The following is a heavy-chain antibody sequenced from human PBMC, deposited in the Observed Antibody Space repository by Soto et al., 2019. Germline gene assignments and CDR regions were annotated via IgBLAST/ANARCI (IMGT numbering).Heavy chain of an antibody. J-gene: IGHJ4*02. Sequence: QVQLVESGGGVVQPGRSLRLSCAASGFTFSSYAMDWVRQAPGKGLEWVAVISSDGSNKNYADSVKGRFTISRDNSKNTLYLQMNSLRAEDTAVYYCARVSGVHSSSPATDYWGQGTLVTVSS. V-gene: IGHV3-30-3*01. D-gene: IGHD6-6*01. CDR1: GFTFSSYA. CDR2: ISSDGSNK. CDR3: ARVSGVHSSSPATDY.